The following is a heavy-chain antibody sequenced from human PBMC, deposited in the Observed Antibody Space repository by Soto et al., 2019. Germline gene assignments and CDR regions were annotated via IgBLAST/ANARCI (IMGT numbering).Heavy chain of an antibody. Sequence: ASVKVTCKASGYTFTSYGISWVRQAPGQGLEWMGWISAYNGNTNYAQKLQGRVTMTTDTSTSTAYMELRSLRSDDTAVYYCARGVAVAGFDWFDPWGHVTLVTVSS. V-gene: IGHV1-18*04. CDR2: ISAYNGNT. CDR3: ARGVAVAGFDWFDP. J-gene: IGHJ5*02. D-gene: IGHD6-19*01. CDR1: GYTFTSYG.